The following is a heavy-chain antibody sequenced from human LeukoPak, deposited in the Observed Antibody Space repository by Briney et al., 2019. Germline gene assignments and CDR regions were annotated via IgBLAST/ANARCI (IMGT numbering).Heavy chain of an antibody. Sequence: SETLSLTCTVSGGSISSGGYYWSWIRQHPGKGLEWIGYIYYSGSTNYNPSLKSRVTISVDTSKNQFSLKLSSVTAADTAVYYCARDRVDSQGPAFDIWGQGTMVTVSS. D-gene: IGHD2-15*01. CDR3: ARDRVDSQGPAFDI. CDR2: IYYSGST. V-gene: IGHV4-61*08. J-gene: IGHJ3*02. CDR1: GGSISSGGYY.